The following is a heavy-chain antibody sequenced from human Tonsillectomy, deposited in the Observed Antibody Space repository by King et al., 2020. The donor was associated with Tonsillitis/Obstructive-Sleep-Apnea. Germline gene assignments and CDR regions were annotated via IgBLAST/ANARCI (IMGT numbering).Heavy chain of an antibody. CDR1: GFTFSDHY. Sequence: VQLVESGGGLVQPGGPLRLSCAASGFTFSDHYMDWVRQAPGKGLEWVGRSRNKANDYTTKYAASVEGRFTISRDDSKNSLFLQMNSLKIEDAAVYYCARGGGGTNPLGSTNYFYGMDVWGQGTTVTVSS. CDR3: ARGGGGTNPLGSTNYFYGMDV. V-gene: IGHV3-72*01. D-gene: IGHD1-26*01. CDR2: SRNKANDYTT. J-gene: IGHJ6*02.